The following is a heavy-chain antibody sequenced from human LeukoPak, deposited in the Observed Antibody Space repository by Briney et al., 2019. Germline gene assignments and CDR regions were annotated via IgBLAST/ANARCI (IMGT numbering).Heavy chain of an antibody. Sequence: SGTLSLTCTVSNGPITSTKWWSWVRQPPGKGLEWIGEISHTGSTNYNPSFNSRVTMSVDKSKNQFSLNLKSVTAADTALYHCASSPLVVVVTYGFDIWGRGTAVTVSS. J-gene: IGHJ3*02. CDR2: ISHTGST. D-gene: IGHD2-21*01. V-gene: IGHV4-4*02. CDR3: ASSPLVVVVTYGFDI. CDR1: NGPITSTKW.